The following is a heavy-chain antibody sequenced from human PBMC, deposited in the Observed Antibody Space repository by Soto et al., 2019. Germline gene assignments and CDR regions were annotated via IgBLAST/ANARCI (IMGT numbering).Heavy chain of an antibody. CDR1: GGSISSGGYY. D-gene: IGHD3-22*01. CDR3: ATWADRLGDNWFDP. Sequence: SETLSLTCTVSGGSISSGGYYWSWIRQHPGKGLEWIGYIYYSGSTYYNPSLKSRVTISVDTSKNQFSLKLSSVTAADTAVYYCATWADRLGDNWFDPWGQGTLVTVSS. CDR2: IYYSGST. J-gene: IGHJ5*02. V-gene: IGHV4-31*03.